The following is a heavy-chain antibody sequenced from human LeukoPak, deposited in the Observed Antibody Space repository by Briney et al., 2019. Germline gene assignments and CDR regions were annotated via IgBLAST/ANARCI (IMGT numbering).Heavy chain of an antibody. CDR3: ERGSMAWFDP. Sequence: SETLSLTCAVSGGSISSYYWSWIRQPPAKGLEWIGYIYISESPNYNPSLKSRVTMSVDTSKNQFSLKLRSVTAADTAVYYCERGSMAWFDPWGQGTLVTVSS. CDR2: IYISESP. D-gene: IGHD5-24*01. J-gene: IGHJ5*02. CDR1: GGSISSYY. V-gene: IGHV4-4*09.